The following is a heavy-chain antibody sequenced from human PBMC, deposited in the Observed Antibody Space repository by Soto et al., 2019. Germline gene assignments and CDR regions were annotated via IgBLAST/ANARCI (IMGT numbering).Heavy chain of an antibody. D-gene: IGHD3-16*02. J-gene: IGHJ4*02. CDR1: GFTFSSYA. CDR3: ARDYIRAVIVSHSDY. Sequence: GGSLRLSCAASGFTFSSYAMHWVRQAPGKGLEWVAVISCDGSNKYYADSVKGRFTISRDNSKNTLYLQMNSLRAEDTAVYYCARDYIRAVIVSHSDYWGQGTLVTVSS. CDR2: ISCDGSNK. V-gene: IGHV3-30-3*01.